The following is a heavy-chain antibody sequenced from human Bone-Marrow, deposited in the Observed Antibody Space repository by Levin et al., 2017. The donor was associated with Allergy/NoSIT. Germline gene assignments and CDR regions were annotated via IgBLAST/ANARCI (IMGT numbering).Heavy chain of an antibody. J-gene: IGHJ3*02. CDR3: VYSDVAFDM. Sequence: PGESLKISCGASGFTFSRHWMHWVRQSPGKAPVWVARLDGDGSGIEYADSVKGRFTISRDNAKNTLYLQMNRLRVEDTALYYCVYSDVAFDMWGQGTMVTVSS. V-gene: IGHV3-74*03. D-gene: IGHD2-21*01. CDR1: GFTFSRHW. CDR2: LDGDGSGI.